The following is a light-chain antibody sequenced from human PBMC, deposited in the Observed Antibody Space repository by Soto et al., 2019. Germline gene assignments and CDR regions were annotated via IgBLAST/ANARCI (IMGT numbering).Light chain of an antibody. V-gene: IGLV1-40*01. CDR3: QTYDNRLDGWV. CDR1: SSNIGAGYA. CDR2: GD. J-gene: IGLJ3*02. Sequence: QSVLTQPPSVSGATGQRVTISCTGTSSNIGAGYAVHWYQQLPGIAPKLLVYGDSRPPGVPDRFSGAKSGTSASLAITGLQAGDEASYYCQTYDNRLDGWVFGGGTKLTVL.